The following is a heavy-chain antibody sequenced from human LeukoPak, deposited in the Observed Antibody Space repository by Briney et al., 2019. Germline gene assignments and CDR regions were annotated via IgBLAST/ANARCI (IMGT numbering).Heavy chain of an antibody. J-gene: IGHJ6*02. CDR2: ISSSGSTI. D-gene: IGHD6-13*01. CDR1: GFTFSDYY. CDR3: ARGKKSRIAAATFVVYYYYGMDV. V-gene: IGHV3-11*01. Sequence: GGSLRLSCAASGFTFSDYYMNWIRQAPGKGLEWVSYISSSGSTIYYADSVKGRFTISRDNAKNSLYLQMNSLRAEDTAVYYCARGKKSRIAAATFVVYYYYGMDVWGQGTTVTVSS.